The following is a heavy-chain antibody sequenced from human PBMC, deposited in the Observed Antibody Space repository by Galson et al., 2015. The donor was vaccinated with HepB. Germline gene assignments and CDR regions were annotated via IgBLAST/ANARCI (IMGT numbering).Heavy chain of an antibody. Sequence: SVKVSCKASGYTFTGYYIHWVRQAPGQGLEWMGGINPNSGDTKFVENFQGRVTMTRDTSISTAYMELAGLTSDDTAVYYCAKDQERATFAFDMWGPGTLVTVSS. V-gene: IGHV1-2*02. CDR3: AKDQERATFAFDM. CDR2: INPNSGDT. CDR1: GYTFTGYY. J-gene: IGHJ3*02. D-gene: IGHD5-12*01.